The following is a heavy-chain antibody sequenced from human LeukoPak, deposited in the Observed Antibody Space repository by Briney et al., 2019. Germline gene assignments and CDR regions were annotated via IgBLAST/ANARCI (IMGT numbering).Heavy chain of an antibody. CDR1: GFTFSDYG. D-gene: IGHD7-27*01. V-gene: IGHV3-30*03. CDR2: ISYDGTKK. Sequence: GGSLRLSCAASGFTFSDYGLHWVRQAPGKGLEWVAVISYDGTKKYHAASVKGRFTISRDNSKNTLYLQMNSLRAEDTAVYYCARLLGSYFDSWGQGTLVTVSS. CDR3: ARLLGSYFDS. J-gene: IGHJ4*02.